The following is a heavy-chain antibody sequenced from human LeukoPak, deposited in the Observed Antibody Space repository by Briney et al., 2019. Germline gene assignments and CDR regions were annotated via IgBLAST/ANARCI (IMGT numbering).Heavy chain of an antibody. CDR1: GVAFGTEA. CDR3: AKAVAGRFDY. J-gene: IGHJ4*02. Sequence: PGGSLRLSDAPAGVAFGTEAMGWVRQAPGKGLEWVSAINDRGGSTYYADSVKGRFTISRDSSKNTLSLQMNSLRAEDTAVYYFAKAVAGRFDYWGQGTLVTVSS. V-gene: IGHV3-23*01. D-gene: IGHD6-19*01. CDR2: INDRGGST.